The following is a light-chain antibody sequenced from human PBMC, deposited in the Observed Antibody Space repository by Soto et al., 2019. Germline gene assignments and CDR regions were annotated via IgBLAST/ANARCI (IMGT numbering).Light chain of an antibody. CDR1: SSDVGGYDY. CDR3: SSYTSSKTLYV. CDR2: EVS. Sequence: QSALTRPASVSGSPGQSITISCTGTSSDVGGYDYVSWYQQHPGKAPKLMIYEVSNRPSGVSSRFSGSKSGNTASLTISGLQAEDEADYYCSSYTSSKTLYVFATGTKVTVL. J-gene: IGLJ1*01. V-gene: IGLV2-14*01.